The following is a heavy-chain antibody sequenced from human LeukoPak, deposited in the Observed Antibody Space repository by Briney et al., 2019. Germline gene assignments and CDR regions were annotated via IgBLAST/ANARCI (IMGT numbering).Heavy chain of an antibody. CDR1: GFIFNSFG. CDR2: ISYDGSNT. D-gene: IGHD2-15*01. J-gene: IGHJ4*02. Sequence: GGSLRLSCAASGFIFNSFGMYWVRQAPGKGLEWVAVISYDGSNTYYVASVRGRFTISRDNSKNTLYLQMNSLTTEDTAVYYCAKEGAGGSSYYFESWGQGTLVTVSS. CDR3: AKEGAGGSSYYFES. V-gene: IGHV3-30*18.